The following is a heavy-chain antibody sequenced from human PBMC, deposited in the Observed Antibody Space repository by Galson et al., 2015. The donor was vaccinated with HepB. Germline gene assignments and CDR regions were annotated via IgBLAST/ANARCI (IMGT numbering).Heavy chain of an antibody. CDR1: GFTFSRYD. CDR3: VREDLGWYFDL. Sequence: SLRLSCAASGFTFSRYDMRWVRQAPGKGLEWVSGIGTAGETYYPGSVKGRFTISRENAKNSLYLQMNSLRAGDTAVYYCVREDLGWYFDLWGRGTLVTVSS. CDR2: IGTAGET. V-gene: IGHV3-13*01. J-gene: IGHJ2*01.